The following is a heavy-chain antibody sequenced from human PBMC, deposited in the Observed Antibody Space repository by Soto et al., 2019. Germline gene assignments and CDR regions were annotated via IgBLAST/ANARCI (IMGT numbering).Heavy chain of an antibody. CDR2: ISSDGGDK. CDR3: VKGSDVARQELDR. Sequence: QVQLVESGGGVVQPGRSPRLSCAASGFTFSNFGMHWVRQAPGKGLEWVAAISSDGGDKYYSHSVKDRFTVSRDNSRNPLFLQMNSLRVEDTAVYYCVKGSDVARQELDRWGQGILVTVSS. V-gene: IGHV3-30*18. CDR1: GFTFSNFG. D-gene: IGHD2-15*01. J-gene: IGHJ5*02.